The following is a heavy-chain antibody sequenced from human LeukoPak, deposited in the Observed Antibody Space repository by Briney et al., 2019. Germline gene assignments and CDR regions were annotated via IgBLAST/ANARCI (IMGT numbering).Heavy chain of an antibody. CDR3: AREDYGGNSGLLGFDY. V-gene: IGHV1-69*13. CDR1: GGTFSSYA. Sequence: SGKLSCKASGGTFSSYAISWVRQAPGQGLEWMGGIIPIFGTANYAQKFQGRVTITADESTSTAYMELSSLRSEDTAVYYCAREDYGGNSGLLGFDYWGHGTVVTVSA. CDR2: IIPIFGTA. J-gene: IGHJ4*01. D-gene: IGHD4-23*01.